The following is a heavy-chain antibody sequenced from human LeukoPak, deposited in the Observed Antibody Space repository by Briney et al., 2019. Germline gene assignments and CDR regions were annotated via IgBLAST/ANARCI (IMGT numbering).Heavy chain of an antibody. Sequence: GGSLRLSCAASGFTFSNYWMSWVRQAPGKGLEWVANIKQDESEKYYVDSVKGRFTISRDNAKNSLYLQMNSLRAEDTAVYYCARLGARQMLEYWGQGTLVTVSS. V-gene: IGHV3-7*01. CDR1: GFTFSNYW. CDR2: IKQDESEK. J-gene: IGHJ4*02. D-gene: IGHD4-17*01. CDR3: ARLGARQMLEY.